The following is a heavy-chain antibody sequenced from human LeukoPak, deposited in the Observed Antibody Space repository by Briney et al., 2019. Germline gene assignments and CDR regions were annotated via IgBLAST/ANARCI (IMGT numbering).Heavy chain of an antibody. D-gene: IGHD3-16*02. V-gene: IGHV3-15*01. CDR1: GLIFINAW. J-gene: IGHJ5*02. CDR2: IKKNADGGAT. Sequence: GGALRLSCTASGLIFINAWMSWVGQAPGKGLEWVGRIKKNADGGATDYAAPVKGRFTISRDDSKNTLYLQMNSLKTEDTAVYYCTTLYRVDPWGQGTLVTVSS. CDR3: TTLYRVDP.